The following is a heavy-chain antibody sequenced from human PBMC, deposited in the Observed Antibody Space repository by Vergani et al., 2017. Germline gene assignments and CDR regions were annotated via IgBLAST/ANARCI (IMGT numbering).Heavy chain of an antibody. J-gene: IGHJ4*02. D-gene: IGHD3-9*01. CDR1: GYSFNNYA. CDR2: INPTTGNP. Sequence: QEQLVQSGSELKKPGASVKVSCKASGYSFNNYAIHWVRQAPGQGLEWMGWINPTTGNPTYARAFTGRFVFSLDTSISTAYLQIGSLKAEDTAVYFCTRDRNYDIWTGSTNHFDHWGPGTLVTVSS. CDR3: TRDRNYDIWTGSTNHFDH. V-gene: IGHV7-4-1*01.